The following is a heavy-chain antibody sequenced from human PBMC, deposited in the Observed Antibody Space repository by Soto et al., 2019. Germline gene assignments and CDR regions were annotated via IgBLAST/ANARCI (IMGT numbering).Heavy chain of an antibody. CDR1: GFTFSNYW. V-gene: IGHV3-74*03. CDR2: ITGDGSGT. CDR3: ARDTPWFDP. Sequence: PGGSLRLSCAASGFTFSNYWMHWVRQAPGKGLVWVSRITGDGSGTEYADSLRGRFTVSRDNAKNTLYLQMNSLRAEDTAVYYCARDTPWFDPWGQGTLVTVSS. J-gene: IGHJ5*02.